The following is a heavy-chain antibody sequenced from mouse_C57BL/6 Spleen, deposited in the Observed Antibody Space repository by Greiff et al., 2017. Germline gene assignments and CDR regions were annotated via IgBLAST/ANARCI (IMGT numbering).Heavy chain of an antibody. Sequence: VQLQESGAELARPGASVKLSCKASGYTFTSYGISWVKQRTGQGLEWIGEIYPRSGNTYYNEKFKSKATLTVDKSSSTAYMQLSSLTSEDSAVYYCAKAIYYDYPWFAYWGQGTLVTVSA. CDR1: GYTFTSYG. J-gene: IGHJ3*01. V-gene: IGHV1-81*01. D-gene: IGHD2-4*01. CDR2: IYPRSGNT. CDR3: AKAIYYDYPWFAY.